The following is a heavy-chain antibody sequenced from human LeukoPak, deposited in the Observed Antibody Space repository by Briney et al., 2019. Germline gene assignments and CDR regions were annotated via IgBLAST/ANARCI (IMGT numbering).Heavy chain of an antibody. CDR3: ARGHYGMDV. V-gene: IGHV4-59*11. J-gene: IGHJ6*04. Sequence: PSDTLSLTCTVSGGSISGRYWTWIRQPPGKGLEWIGYAYYSGSTNYNPSLQSRVTISVDTSKNQFSLKLSSVTAADTAVYYCARGHYGMDVWGKGTTVTVSS. CDR2: AYYSGST. CDR1: GGSISGRY.